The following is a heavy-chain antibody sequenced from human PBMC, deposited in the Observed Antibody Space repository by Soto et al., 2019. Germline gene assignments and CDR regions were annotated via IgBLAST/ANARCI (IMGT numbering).Heavy chain of an antibody. Sequence: WGSLRLSCAASGFTFSSYSMNWVRQAPGKGLEWVSSFSSSSSYIYYADSVKGRFTISRDNAKNSLYLQMNSLRAEDTAVYYCARDRQQLVLYYYGMDVWGQGTTVTVSS. V-gene: IGHV3-21*01. CDR3: ARDRQQLVLYYYGMDV. CDR2: FSSSSSYI. CDR1: GFTFSSYS. J-gene: IGHJ6*02. D-gene: IGHD6-13*01.